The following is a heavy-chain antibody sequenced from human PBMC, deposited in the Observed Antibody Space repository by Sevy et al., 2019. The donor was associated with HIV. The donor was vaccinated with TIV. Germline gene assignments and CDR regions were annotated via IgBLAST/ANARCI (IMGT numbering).Heavy chain of an antibody. D-gene: IGHD3-10*01. CDR2: IYYSGST. CDR3: ARAGGAKDYGMDV. Sequence: SETLSLTCTVSGGSISSFYWSRIRQPPGKGLEWIGYIYYSGSTNYKPSLESRVSISVDTSKNQFSLNLSSVTAADTAVYYCARAGGAKDYGMDVWGQGTTVTVSS. J-gene: IGHJ6*02. CDR1: GGSISSFY. V-gene: IGHV4-59*01.